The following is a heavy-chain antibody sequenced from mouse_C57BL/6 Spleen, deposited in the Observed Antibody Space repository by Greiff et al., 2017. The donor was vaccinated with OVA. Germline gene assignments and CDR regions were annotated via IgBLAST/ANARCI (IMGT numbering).Heavy chain of an antibody. CDR3: ARSPTVAATGFDY. Sequence: EVQLQQSGPELVKPGASVKISCKASGYSFTGYYMNWVKQSPEKSLEWIGEINPSTGGTTYNQKFKAKATLTVDKSSSTAYMQLKSLTSEDSAVYYCARSPTVAATGFDYWGQGTTLTVSS. CDR1: GYSFTGYY. V-gene: IGHV1-42*01. D-gene: IGHD1-1*01. J-gene: IGHJ2*01. CDR2: INPSTGGT.